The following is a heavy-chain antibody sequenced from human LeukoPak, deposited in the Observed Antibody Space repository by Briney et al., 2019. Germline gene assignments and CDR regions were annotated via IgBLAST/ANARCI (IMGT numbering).Heavy chain of an antibody. J-gene: IGHJ4*02. Sequence: GGSLRLSCAASGFTFDNYGMSWVRQAPGKGLEWVPGINWNGGSTAYADSVRGRFTISRDNAKNSLYLQMNSLRAEDTALYYCARDAGRGYYTSDYWGQGTLVTVSS. CDR2: INWNGGST. D-gene: IGHD3-3*01. V-gene: IGHV3-20*04. CDR1: GFTFDNYG. CDR3: ARDAGRGYYTSDY.